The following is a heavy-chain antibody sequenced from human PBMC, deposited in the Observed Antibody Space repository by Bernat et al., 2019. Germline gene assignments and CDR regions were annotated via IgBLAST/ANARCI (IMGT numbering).Heavy chain of an antibody. CDR1: GGSISSYY. V-gene: IGHV4-59*08. CDR3: ASLYGDYDWFDP. D-gene: IGHD4-17*01. CDR2: IYNTGRT. J-gene: IGHJ5*02. Sequence: QVQLQESGPGLVKPSETLSLACTVSGGSISSYYWSWIRQPPGKGLECIGYIYNTGRTYYNPSLKGRVTISVDTSKNQFSLTLTSVTAADTAVYYCASLYGDYDWFDPWGQGTLVTVSS.